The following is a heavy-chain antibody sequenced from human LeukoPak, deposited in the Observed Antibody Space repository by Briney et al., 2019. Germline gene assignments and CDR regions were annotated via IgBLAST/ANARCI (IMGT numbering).Heavy chain of an antibody. CDR1: GGSFSGYY. CDR3: ASFVVVTAIYYFDY. J-gene: IGHJ4*02. Sequence: SETLSLTCAVYGGSFSGYYWSWIRQPPGKGLEWIGEINHSGSTNYNPSLKSRVTISVDTSKNQFSLKLSSVTAADTAVYYCASFVVVTAIYYFDYWGQGTLVTVSS. CDR2: INHSGST. V-gene: IGHV4-34*01. D-gene: IGHD2-21*02.